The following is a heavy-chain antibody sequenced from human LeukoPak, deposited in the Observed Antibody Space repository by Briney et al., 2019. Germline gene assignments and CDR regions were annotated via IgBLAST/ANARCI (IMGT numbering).Heavy chain of an antibody. CDR2: IIPILGIA. CDR1: VGTFSSYA. D-gene: IGHD6-13*01. Sequence: ASVKVSCKASVGTFSSYAISWVRQAPGQGLEWMGRIIPILGIANYAQKFQGRVTITADKSTSTAYMELSSLRSEDTAVYYCARAKGDSSSWYQNWFDPWGQGTLVTVSS. V-gene: IGHV1-69*04. CDR3: ARAKGDSSSWYQNWFDP. J-gene: IGHJ5*02.